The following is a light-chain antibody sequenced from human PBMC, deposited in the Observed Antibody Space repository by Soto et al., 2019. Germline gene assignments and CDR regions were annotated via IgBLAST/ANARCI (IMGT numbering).Light chain of an antibody. CDR1: SSNIGNNY. V-gene: IGLV1-51*01. CDR3: ATSDRSLSAYVL. J-gene: IGLJ2*01. Sequence: QSVLTQPPSVSAAPGQKVTISCSGSSSNIGNNYVSWYQQLPGTAPKLLIYDNNKRPSGIPDRFSGSKSGTSATLGITGLQTGDEADYYCATSDRSLSAYVLFGGGTKLTVL. CDR2: DNN.